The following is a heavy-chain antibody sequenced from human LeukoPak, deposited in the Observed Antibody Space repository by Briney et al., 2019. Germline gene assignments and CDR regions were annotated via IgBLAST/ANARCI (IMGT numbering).Heavy chain of an antibody. CDR1: GFTVSSNY. D-gene: IGHD2-15*01. J-gene: IGHJ3*02. CDR2: IYSGGST. V-gene: IGHV3-53*01. CDR3: AKGPESLIVVVVAATVGAFDI. Sequence: QTGGSLRLSCAASGFTVSSNYMSWVRQAPGKGLEWVSVIYSGGSTYYADSVKGRFTISRDNSKNTLYLQMNSLRAEDTAVYYCAKGPESLIVVVVAATVGAFDIWGQGTMVTVSS.